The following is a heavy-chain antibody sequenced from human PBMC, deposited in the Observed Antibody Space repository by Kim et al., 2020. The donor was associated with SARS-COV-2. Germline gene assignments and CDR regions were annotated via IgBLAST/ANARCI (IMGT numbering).Heavy chain of an antibody. J-gene: IGHJ4*02. V-gene: IGHV2-5*01. CDR3: AHRRIAARYFDY. D-gene: IGHD6-6*01. Sequence: RYSPSLKGRLTITKDTSKNQVVLTMTNMDPVDTATYYCAHRRIAARYFDYWGQGTLVTVSS.